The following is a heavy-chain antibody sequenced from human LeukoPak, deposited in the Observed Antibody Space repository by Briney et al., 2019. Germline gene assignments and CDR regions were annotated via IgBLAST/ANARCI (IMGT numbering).Heavy chain of an antibody. CDR1: GFTFSNYD. V-gene: IGHV3-23*01. J-gene: IGHJ4*02. D-gene: IGHD6-13*01. CDR3: AKAIAATGRWWIFDY. CDR2: ISGSGSST. Sequence: GGSLRLSCAASGFTFSNYDMGWVRQAPGEGLEWVSSISGSGSSTYYADSVKGRFTISRDNPENAQYLQMSSLGAEDTAVYYCAKAIAATGRWWIFDYWGQGTLVTVSS.